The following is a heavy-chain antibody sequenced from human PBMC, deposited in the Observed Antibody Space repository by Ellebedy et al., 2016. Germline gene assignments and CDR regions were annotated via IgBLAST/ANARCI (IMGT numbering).Heavy chain of an antibody. CDR2: ISRGGST. CDR1: GGSISVKYW. CDR3: ASVYYDTSGYYYVPRFDY. J-gene: IGHJ4*02. V-gene: IGHV4-4*02. D-gene: IGHD3-22*01. Sequence: SETLSLXXTVSGGSISVKYWWRWVRQTPEKGLEWIGEISRGGSTNYSPSLKSRLTMSIDKSENQFSLKLTSVTAADTAIYYCASVYYDTSGYYYVPRFDYWGQGMLVTVSS.